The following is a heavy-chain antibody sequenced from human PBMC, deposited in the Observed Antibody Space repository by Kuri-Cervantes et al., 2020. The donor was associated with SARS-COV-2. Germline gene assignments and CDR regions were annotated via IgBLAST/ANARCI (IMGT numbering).Heavy chain of an antibody. Sequence: SETLSLTSTVSGGSISSYYWSWSRPLAGKGLEWIGRIYNSGSTNYNPSLKSRVTMSVDTSKNQFSLKLSSVTAADTAVYYCASEQPSRYCSSTSCYTWGQGTLVTISS. CDR1: GGSISSYY. CDR3: ASEQPSRYCSSTSCYT. D-gene: IGHD2-2*02. V-gene: IGHV4-4*07. J-gene: IGHJ5*02. CDR2: IYNSGST.